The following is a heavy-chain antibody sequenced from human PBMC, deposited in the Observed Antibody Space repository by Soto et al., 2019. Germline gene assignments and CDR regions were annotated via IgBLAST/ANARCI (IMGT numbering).Heavy chain of an antibody. J-gene: IGHJ4*02. CDR3: ARGLEGGYRLFGFDY. Sequence: SVKVSCKASGGTFSSYAISWVRQAPGQGLEWMGGIIPIFGTANYAQKFQGRVTITADESTSTAYMELSSLRSEDTAVYYCARGLEGGYRLFGFDYWGQGTLVTVSS. D-gene: IGHD5-18*01. CDR1: GGTFSSYA. CDR2: IIPIFGTA. V-gene: IGHV1-69*13.